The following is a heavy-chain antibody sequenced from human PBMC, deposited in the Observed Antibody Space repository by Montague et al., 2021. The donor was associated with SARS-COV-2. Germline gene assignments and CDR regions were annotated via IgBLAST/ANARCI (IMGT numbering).Heavy chain of an antibody. D-gene: IGHD6-19*01. CDR2: ISSDGTNK. CDR1: GFTFSSDS. V-gene: IGHV3-30*04. J-gene: IGHJ4*03. CDR3: ARPGIQNNGWYLSYFDH. Sequence: SLRLSCAASGFTFSSDSMYWVRQAPGKRLEWLAVISSDGTNKYFPDSVRGRFTITRDNSKNTLFLQMNSLRPEDTAVYYCARPGIQNNGWYLSYFDHWGQGTLVTVSS.